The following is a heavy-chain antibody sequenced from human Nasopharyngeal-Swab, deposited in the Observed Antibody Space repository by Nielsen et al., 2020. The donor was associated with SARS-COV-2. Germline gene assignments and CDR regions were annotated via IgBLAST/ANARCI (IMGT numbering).Heavy chain of an antibody. CDR2: IKSKTDGGTT. V-gene: IGHV3-15*01. Sequence: GGSLRLSCAASGFTFSNAGMSWVRQAPGKGQEGEGRIKSKTDGGTTDYAAPVKGRFTISRDDSKNTLYLQMNSLKTEDTAVYYCTTDLMVRGVFPLLYYYYGMDVWGQGTTVTVSS. D-gene: IGHD3-10*01. CDR3: TTDLMVRGVFPLLYYYYGMDV. J-gene: IGHJ6*02. CDR1: GFTFSNAG.